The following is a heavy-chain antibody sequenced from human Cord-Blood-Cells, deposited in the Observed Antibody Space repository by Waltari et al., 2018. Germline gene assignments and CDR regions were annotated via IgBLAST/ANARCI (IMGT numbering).Heavy chain of an antibody. V-gene: IGHV3-23*01. CDR1: GFTFSSHA. Sequence: EVQLLESGGGLVQPGGSLRLSCAASGFTFSSHARSWVHQAPGKGLEWVSAISGSGGSTYYADSVKGRFTISRDNSKNTLYLQMNSLRAEDTAVYYCANLEGYSGYDFDYWGQGTLVTVSS. D-gene: IGHD5-12*01. CDR2: ISGSGGST. CDR3: ANLEGYSGYDFDY. J-gene: IGHJ4*02.